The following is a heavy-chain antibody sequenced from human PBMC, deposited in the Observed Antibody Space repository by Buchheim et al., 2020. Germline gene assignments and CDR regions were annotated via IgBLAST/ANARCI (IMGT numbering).Heavy chain of an antibody. CDR2: IIPILGIA. D-gene: IGHD5-24*01. CDR1: GGTFSSYA. J-gene: IGHJ6*02. V-gene: IGHV1-69*04. CDR3: ARDPRRDGYNTDDSWGMDV. Sequence: QVQLVQSGAEVKKPGSSVKVSCKASGGTFSSYAISWVRQAPGQGLEWMGRIIPILGIANYAQKFQGRVTITADKSTSTAYMELSSLRSEDTAVYYCARDPRRDGYNTDDSWGMDVWGQGTT.